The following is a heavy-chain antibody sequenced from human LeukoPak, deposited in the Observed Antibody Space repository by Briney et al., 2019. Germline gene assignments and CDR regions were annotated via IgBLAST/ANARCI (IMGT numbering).Heavy chain of an antibody. J-gene: IGHJ4*02. D-gene: IGHD4-11*01. V-gene: IGHV4-31*03. CDR3: ARGPYRNSFDY. CDR1: GASISIGFYY. CDR2: IYYSGST. Sequence: SQTLSLTCTVSGASISIGFYYWSWIRQHPGKGLEWIGYIYYSGSTYYNPSLKSRLTMSVDTSKNQFSLKLSSVTAADTAVYYCARGPYRNSFDYWGQGTLVTVSS.